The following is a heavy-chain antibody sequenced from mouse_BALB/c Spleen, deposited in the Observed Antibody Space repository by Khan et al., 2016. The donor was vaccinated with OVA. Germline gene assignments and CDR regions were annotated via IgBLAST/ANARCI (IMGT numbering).Heavy chain of an antibody. V-gene: IGHV1-7*01. CDR1: GYTFTSYW. CDR3: ATHGSSSAWFTY. CDR2: INPSTDYT. Sequence: QSGAELAKPGASVKMSCKASGYTFTSYWMHWVKQRPGQGLEWIGYINPSTDYTEYNEKFKDKATLTADKSSSTAYMQLSSLTSEDSAVSYSATHGSSSAWFTYWGQGTLFAVSS. D-gene: IGHD1-1*01. J-gene: IGHJ3*01.